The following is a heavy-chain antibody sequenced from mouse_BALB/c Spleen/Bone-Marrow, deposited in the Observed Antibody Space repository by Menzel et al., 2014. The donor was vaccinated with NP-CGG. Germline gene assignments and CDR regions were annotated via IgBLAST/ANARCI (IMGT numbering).Heavy chain of an antibody. D-gene: IGHD2-1*01. CDR1: GYTFTSYW. J-gene: IGHJ2*01. Sequence: QVQLQQSGAELVKPGASVKLSCKASGYTFTSYWMHWVKQRPGQGLEWIGEIDPSDSYTNYNQKFKVKATLTVDKSSSTAYMQLSSLTSEDSAVYYCARGLYGNSGYWGQGTTLTVSS. CDR3: ARGLYGNSGY. CDR2: IDPSDSYT. V-gene: IGHV1-69*02.